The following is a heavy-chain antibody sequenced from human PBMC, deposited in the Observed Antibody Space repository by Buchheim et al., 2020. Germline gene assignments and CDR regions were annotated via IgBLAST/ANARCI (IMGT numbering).Heavy chain of an antibody. Sequence: EVQLVESGGGLVKPGGSLRLSCAASEFTFSSYTMKWVRQAPGKGLEWVSVISGSGSTTYYADSVKGRFTISRDNSKNTLHLQMNSLRVEDTAVYYCARGSGYSGYDSGDYWGQGTL. CDR3: ARGSGYSGYDSGDY. CDR1: EFTFSSYT. D-gene: IGHD5-12*01. CDR2: ISGSGSTT. J-gene: IGHJ4*02. V-gene: IGHV3-23*04.